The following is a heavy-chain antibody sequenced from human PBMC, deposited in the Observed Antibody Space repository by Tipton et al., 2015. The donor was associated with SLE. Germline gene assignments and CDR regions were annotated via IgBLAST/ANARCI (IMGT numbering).Heavy chain of an antibody. J-gene: IGHJ4*02. CDR3: AKVRQLSGWYYYFDY. Sequence: SLRLSCAASGFTFSGSAMHWVRQASGKGLEWVGRIRSKANSYATAYAASVKGRFTISRDDSKNTAYLQMNSLKTEDTAVYYCAKVRQLSGWYYYFDYWGQGTLVTVSS. D-gene: IGHD6-19*01. CDR1: GFTFSGSA. CDR2: IRSKANSYAT. V-gene: IGHV3-73*01.